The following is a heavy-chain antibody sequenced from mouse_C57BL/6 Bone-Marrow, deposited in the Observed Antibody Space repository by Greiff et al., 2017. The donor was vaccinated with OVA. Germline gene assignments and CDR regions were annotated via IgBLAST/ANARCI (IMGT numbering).Heavy chain of an antibody. V-gene: IGHV1-55*01. D-gene: IGHD2-4*01. Sequence: VQLQQPGAELVKPGASVKMSCKASGYTFTSYWITWVKQRPGQGLEWIGDIYPGSGSTNYNEKFKSKATLTVDTTSSTAYMQLSSLTSEDSAVYYCAREVYYDCDVGWYFDVWGTGTTVTVSS. CDR3: AREVYYDCDVGWYFDV. J-gene: IGHJ1*03. CDR1: GYTFTSYW. CDR2: IYPGSGST.